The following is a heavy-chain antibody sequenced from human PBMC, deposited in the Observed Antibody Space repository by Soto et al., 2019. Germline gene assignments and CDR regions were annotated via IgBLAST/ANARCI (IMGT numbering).Heavy chain of an antibody. CDR3: AKGPTGRLSNVDY. CDR2: ISWNSGSI. CDR1: GFTFDDYA. V-gene: IGHV3-9*01. Sequence: GGSLRLSCAASGFTFDDYAMHWVRQAPGKGLEWVSGISWNSGSIGYADSVKGRFTISRDNAKNSLYLQMNSLRAEDTALYYCAKGPTGRLSNVDYWGQGTLVTVSS. J-gene: IGHJ4*02. D-gene: IGHD6-25*01.